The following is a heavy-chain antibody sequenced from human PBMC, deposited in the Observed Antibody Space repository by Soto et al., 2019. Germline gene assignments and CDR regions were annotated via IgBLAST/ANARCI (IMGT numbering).Heavy chain of an antibody. D-gene: IGHD3-10*01. CDR2: IWYDGSNK. CDR1: GFTFSSYG. J-gene: IGHJ6*03. V-gene: IGHV3-33*01. Sequence: GGSLRLSCAASGFTFSSYGMHWVRQAPGKGLEWVAVIWYDGSNKYYADSVKGRFTISRDNSKNTLYLQMNSLRAEDTAVYYCARSSWADYYGSGIVGDYYYMDVWGKGTTVTVSS. CDR3: ARSSWADYYGSGIVGDYYYMDV.